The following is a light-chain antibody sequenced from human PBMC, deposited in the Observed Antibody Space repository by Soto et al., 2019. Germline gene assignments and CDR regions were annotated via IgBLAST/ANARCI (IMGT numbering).Light chain of an antibody. CDR2: GAS. CDR1: QSCRSSY. V-gene: IGKV3-20*01. Sequence: EIGLTQSPGTLSLSPGERATLSCRASQSCRSSYLAWYQQKPGQAPRLLIYGASSRATGIPDRFSGSGSGTDFTLTISRLEPEDFAVYYCQQYGSSPLTFGGGTKVEIK. J-gene: IGKJ4*01. CDR3: QQYGSSPLT.